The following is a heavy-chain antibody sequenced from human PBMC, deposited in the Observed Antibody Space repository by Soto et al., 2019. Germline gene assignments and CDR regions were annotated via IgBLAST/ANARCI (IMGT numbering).Heavy chain of an antibody. CDR1: GLTFRNFA. CDR2: TRGSGGST. D-gene: IGHD2-15*01. V-gene: IGHV3-23*01. Sequence: EAQLSESGGGLIQPGGSLRLSCVASGLTFRNFAMNWVRQAPGKGLEWVSGTRGSGGSTSYGDYVKGRFIISRDNSKSTLYLQMNSLRVEDTAVYCCASLYGSGGSCEADAFDVWGPGTRVTVSS. J-gene: IGHJ3*01. CDR3: ASLYGSGGSCEADAFDV.